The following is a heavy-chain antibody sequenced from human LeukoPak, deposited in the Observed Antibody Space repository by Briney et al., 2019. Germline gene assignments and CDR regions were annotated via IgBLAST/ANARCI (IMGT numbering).Heavy chain of an antibody. V-gene: IGHV3-7*01. D-gene: IGHD3-10*01. J-gene: IGHJ4*02. Sequence: GGSLRLSCAASGFTFSSYWMSWVRQAPGKGLEWVANIKQDGSEKYYVDSVKGRFTISRDNAKNSLYLQMNSLRAEDTAVYYCARDRYYGSGSYYKGSPMFPLDYWGQGTLVTVSS. CDR2: IKQDGSEK. CDR3: ARDRYYGSGSYYKGSPMFPLDY. CDR1: GFTFSSYW.